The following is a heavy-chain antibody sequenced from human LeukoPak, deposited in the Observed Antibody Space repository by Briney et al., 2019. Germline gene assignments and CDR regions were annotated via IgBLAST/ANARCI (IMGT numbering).Heavy chain of an antibody. CDR2: ISSSGSTI. V-gene: IGHV3-48*03. CDR3: ARSAILTGYQWVPFDY. J-gene: IGHJ4*02. CDR1: GFTFSSYE. Sequence: GGSLRLSCAASGFTFSSYEMNWVRQAPGKGLEWVPYISSSGSTIYYADSVKGRFTISRDNAKNSLYLQMNSLRAEDTAVYYCARSAILTGYQWVPFDYWGQGTLVTVSS. D-gene: IGHD3-9*01.